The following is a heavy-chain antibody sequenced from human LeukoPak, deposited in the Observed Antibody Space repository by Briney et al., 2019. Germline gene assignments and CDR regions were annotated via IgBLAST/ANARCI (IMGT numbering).Heavy chain of an antibody. V-gene: IGHV3-20*04. J-gene: IGHJ3*02. Sequence: PGGSLRLSCAASGFTFSSYAMHWVRQAPGKGLEWVSGINWNGGSTGYADSVKGRFTISRDNAKNSLYLQMNSLRAEDTALYYCARAAPLAARGAFDIWGQGTMVTVSS. D-gene: IGHD6-6*01. CDR2: INWNGGST. CDR3: ARAAPLAARGAFDI. CDR1: GFTFSSYA.